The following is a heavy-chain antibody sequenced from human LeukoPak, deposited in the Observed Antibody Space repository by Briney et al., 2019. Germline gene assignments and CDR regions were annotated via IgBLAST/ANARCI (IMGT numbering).Heavy chain of an antibody. J-gene: IGHJ3*02. CDR1: GGSISSYY. CDR3: ARDRYSSSWYTVDAFDI. Sequence: NASETLSLTCTVSGGSISSYYWSWIRQPAGKGLEWIGRIYTSGSTNYNPSLKSRVTMSVDTSKNQFSLKLSSVTAADTAVYYCARDRYSSSWYTVDAFDIWGQGTMVTVSS. V-gene: IGHV4-4*07. D-gene: IGHD6-13*01. CDR2: IYTSGST.